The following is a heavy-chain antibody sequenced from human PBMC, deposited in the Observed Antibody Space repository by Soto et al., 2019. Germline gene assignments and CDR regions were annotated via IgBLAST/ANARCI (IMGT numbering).Heavy chain of an antibody. CDR3: ARDRGGYGPPAV. Sequence: QVQLVESGGGLVKPGGSLRLSCAASGFTFSDSYMSWIRQAPGKGLQWVAYISGSSGYTGYADSVKGRFTISRDNAKNSLYLQMNSLRAGDTAVYYCARDRGGYGPPAVWGQGTTVTVSS. J-gene: IGHJ6*02. CDR1: GFTFSDSY. D-gene: IGHD3-10*01. CDR2: ISGSSGYT. V-gene: IGHV3-11*06.